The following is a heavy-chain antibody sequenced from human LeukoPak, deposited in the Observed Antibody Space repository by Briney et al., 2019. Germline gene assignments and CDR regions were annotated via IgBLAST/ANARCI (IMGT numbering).Heavy chain of an antibody. CDR1: GFTFSSYA. V-gene: IGHV3-23*01. J-gene: IGHJ4*02. CDR3: AKFHSSSWYEWETFDY. D-gene: IGHD6-13*01. CDR2: ISGSGGST. Sequence: GGSLRLSCAASGFTFSSYAMSWVRQAPGKGLEWVSAISGSGGSTYYADSVKGRFTISRDNSKNTLYLQMNSLRAEDTAVYYCAKFHSSSWYEWETFDYWGQGTLVTVSS.